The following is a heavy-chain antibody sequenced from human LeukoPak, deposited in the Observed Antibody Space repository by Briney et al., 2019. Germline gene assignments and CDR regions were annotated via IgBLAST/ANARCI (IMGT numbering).Heavy chain of an antibody. D-gene: IGHD3-10*01. J-gene: IGHJ4*02. V-gene: IGHV3-21*01. CDR1: GFTFSNYA. CDR2: ISSSSSYI. CDR3: ARYYYGSGSSFDY. Sequence: GGSLRLSCAASGFTFSNYAMSWVRQAPGKGLEWVSSISSSSSYIYYADSVKGRFTISRDNAKNSLYLQMNSLRAEDTAVYYCARYYYGSGSSFDYWGQGTLVTVSS.